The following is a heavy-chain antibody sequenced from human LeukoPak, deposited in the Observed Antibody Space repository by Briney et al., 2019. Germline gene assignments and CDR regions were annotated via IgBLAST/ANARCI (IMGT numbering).Heavy chain of an antibody. V-gene: IGHV1-24*01. CDR1: GYTLTELS. CDR2: FDPEDGET. D-gene: IGHD3-22*01. J-gene: IGHJ4*02. CDR3: ATGILNRSGYYRNDY. Sequence: ASVKVSCKVSGYTLTELSMHWVRQAPGKGLEWMGGFDPEDGETICAQKFQGRVTMTEDTSTDTAYMELSSLRSEDTAVYYCATGILNRSGYYRNDYWGQGTLVTVSS.